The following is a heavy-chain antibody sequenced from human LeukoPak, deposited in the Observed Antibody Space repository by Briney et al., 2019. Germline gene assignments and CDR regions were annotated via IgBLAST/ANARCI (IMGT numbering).Heavy chain of an antibody. Sequence: SETLPLTCSCSRGSISSDHWNWLRQTPAKVLAWIGCIYYSGRTYYNPSLKSRVTISVDMSKSQFSMRLTSVTAADTAVYYCARKNDFEIWGQGTLVTVSS. V-gene: IGHV4-59*01. CDR2: IYYSGRT. D-gene: IGHD2/OR15-2a*01. CDR3: ARKNDFEI. J-gene: IGHJ3*02. CDR1: RGSISSDH.